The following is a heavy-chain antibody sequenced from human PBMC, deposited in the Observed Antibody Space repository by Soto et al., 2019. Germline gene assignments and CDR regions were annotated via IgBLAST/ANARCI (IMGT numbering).Heavy chain of an antibody. D-gene: IGHD3-9*01. J-gene: IGHJ4*02. Sequence: QVQLVESGGGVVQPGRSLRLSCAASGFTFSGYAMHWVRQAPGKGLEWVAVISYDGSNKYYADSVKGRFTISRDNSTNPRYLQLNGLRPEDTAVYYCARDQYDILTGQHYWGQGTLVTVSS. V-gene: IGHV3-30-3*01. CDR3: ARDQYDILTGQHY. CDR2: ISYDGSNK. CDR1: GFTFSGYA.